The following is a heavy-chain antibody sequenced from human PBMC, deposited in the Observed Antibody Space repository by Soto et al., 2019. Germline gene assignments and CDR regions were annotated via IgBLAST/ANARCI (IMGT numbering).Heavy chain of an antibody. CDR2: IYWNDEA. D-gene: IGHD6-13*01. V-gene: IGHV2-5*01. Sequence: QITLKESGPTLVRPTQTLTLTCTVSGFSLSTHAVGVAWIRQPPGKALERLALIYWNDEARYKSSLNNRLTITKNTSKSQVVLTMPDMAPLDTATYFCAHRIAAPGRALDYWGQGILVTVSS. CDR1: GFSLSTHAVG. CDR3: AHRIAAPGRALDY. J-gene: IGHJ4*02.